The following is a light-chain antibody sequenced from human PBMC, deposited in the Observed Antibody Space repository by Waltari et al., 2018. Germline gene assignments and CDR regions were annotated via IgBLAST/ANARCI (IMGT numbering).Light chain of an antibody. J-gene: IGKJ1*01. CDR2: AAS. CDR1: QGISSY. Sequence: IQLTQSPSSLSASVGDRVTINCRASQGISSYLAWDQQKPGKAHKLLIYAASTLQSGVQSRFSGSGSGTDFTLTISSLQPEDFATYYCQQLNSYPSWTFGQGTKVEIK. CDR3: QQLNSYPSWT. V-gene: IGKV1-9*01.